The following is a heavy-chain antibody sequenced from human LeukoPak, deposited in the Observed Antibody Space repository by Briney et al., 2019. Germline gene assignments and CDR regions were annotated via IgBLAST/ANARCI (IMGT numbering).Heavy chain of an antibody. CDR2: INHSGST. V-gene: IGHV4-39*07. CDR1: GGSISSSFYY. Sequence: SETLSLTCTVSGGSISSSFYYWGWIRQPPGKGLEWIGEINHSGSTNYNPSLKSRVTISVDTSKNQFSLKLSSVTAADTAVYYCARGGARIFTYWGQGTLVTVSS. D-gene: IGHD2-15*01. J-gene: IGHJ4*02. CDR3: ARGGARIFTY.